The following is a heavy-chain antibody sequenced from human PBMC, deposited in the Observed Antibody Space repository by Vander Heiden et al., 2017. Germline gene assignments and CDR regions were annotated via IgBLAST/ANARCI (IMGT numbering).Heavy chain of an antibody. CDR3: ARTHFSGAYMGYNWFDP. Sequence: QVQLQESGPGLVRSAQTLSLTCSVSGGSISSGGYYWNWFRQHPGKGLQWIGYISYIGSTYYNPSLKTRVLISVDTSKNQFSLTLSSVTAADTAVYYCARTHFSGAYMGYNWFDPWGQGTQVTVSS. CDR2: ISYIGST. J-gene: IGHJ5*02. V-gene: IGHV4-31*03. D-gene: IGHD4-17*01. CDR1: GGSISSGGYY.